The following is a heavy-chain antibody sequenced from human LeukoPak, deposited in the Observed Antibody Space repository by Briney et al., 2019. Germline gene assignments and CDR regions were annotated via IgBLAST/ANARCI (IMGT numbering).Heavy chain of an antibody. CDR2: VYHSGST. D-gene: IGHD5-12*01. V-gene: IGHV4-39*02. CDR1: VGSISSPPFY. J-gene: IGHJ4*02. Sequence: SETLSLTCTVSVGSISSPPFYWGWIRRPPGKGLLWIGSVYHSGSTYYSPSLKSRVTISVDTSKNQFSLKLSSVTAADTAVYYCAREGSSGYDVDYWGQGTLVTVSS. CDR3: AREGSSGYDVDY.